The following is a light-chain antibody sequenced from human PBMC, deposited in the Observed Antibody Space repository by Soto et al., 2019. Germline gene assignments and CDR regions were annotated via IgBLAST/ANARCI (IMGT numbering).Light chain of an antibody. J-gene: IGLJ2*01. CDR3: CSYTGSYTLV. Sequence: QSALTQPRSVSGSPGQSVTISCTGTSSDVGNYNYVSWYQQHPGKAPKLVIFDVTERPSGVPDRFSGSKSDNTASLTISGLQAEDEADYYCCSYTGSYTLVFGGGTKLTVL. CDR2: DVT. CDR1: SSDVGNYNY. V-gene: IGLV2-11*01.